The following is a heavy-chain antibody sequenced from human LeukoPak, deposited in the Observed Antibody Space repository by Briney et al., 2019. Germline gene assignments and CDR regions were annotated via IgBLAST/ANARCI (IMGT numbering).Heavy chain of an antibody. Sequence: SETLSLTCTVSGGSISSYYWSWIRQPPGKGLEWIGYIYYSGSTNYNPSLKSRVTISVDTSKNQFSLKLSSVTAADTAVYYCARLSAVAVGPVDYWGQGTLVTVSS. V-gene: IGHV4-59*08. D-gene: IGHD6-19*01. CDR3: ARLSAVAVGPVDY. CDR1: GGSISSYY. J-gene: IGHJ4*02. CDR2: IYYSGST.